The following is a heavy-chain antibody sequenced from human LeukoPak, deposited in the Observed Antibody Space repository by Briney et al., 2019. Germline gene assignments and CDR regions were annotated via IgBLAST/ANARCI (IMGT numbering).Heavy chain of an antibody. CDR3: ARNLLAYCGGDCYYSLDAFDI. Sequence: AGGSLRLSCAASGFTFSSYSMNWVRQAPGKGLGWVSSISSSSSYIYYADSVKGRFTISRDNAKNSLYLQMNSLRAEDTAVYYCARNLLAYCGGDCYYSLDAFDIWGQGTMVTVSS. V-gene: IGHV3-21*01. D-gene: IGHD2-21*02. J-gene: IGHJ3*02. CDR2: ISSSSSYI. CDR1: GFTFSSYS.